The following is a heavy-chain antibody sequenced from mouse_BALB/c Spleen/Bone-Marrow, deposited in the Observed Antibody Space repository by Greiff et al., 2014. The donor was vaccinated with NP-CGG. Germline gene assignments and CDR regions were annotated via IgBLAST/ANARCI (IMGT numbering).Heavy chain of an antibody. D-gene: IGHD2-4*01. CDR3: ARGLRDWYFDV. CDR2: INPSTGNT. CDR1: GYTFTTYW. J-gene: IGHJ1*01. Sequence: VQLQQSGAELAKPGASVKMSCKASGYTFTTYWIHWVKQRPGQGLEWIGYINPSTGNTEYNQKFRDRATLTADKSSSTPYMQLSSLTPEDSAVYYCARGLRDWYFDVWGAGTTVTVSS. V-gene: IGHV1-7*01.